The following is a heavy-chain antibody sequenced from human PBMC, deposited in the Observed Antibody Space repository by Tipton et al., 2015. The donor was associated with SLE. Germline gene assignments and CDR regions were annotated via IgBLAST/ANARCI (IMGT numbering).Heavy chain of an antibody. V-gene: IGHV3-23*01. CDR2: ISVSGGSI. Sequence: SLRLSCVASGFRVSAYNLDWVRQAPGKGLEWVSTISVSGGSIYYAVSVKGRFTISRDNSRNTLYLQMNSLRAEDTAIYYCAKRGATYYYDSSGYDYFDYWGQGTQVTVSS. CDR3: AKRGATYYYDSSGYDYFDY. J-gene: IGHJ4*02. CDR1: GFRVSAYN. D-gene: IGHD3-22*01.